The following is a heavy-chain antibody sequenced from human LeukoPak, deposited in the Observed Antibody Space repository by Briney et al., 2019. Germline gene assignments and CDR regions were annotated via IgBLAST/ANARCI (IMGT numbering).Heavy chain of an antibody. CDR2: ISWNSGSI. D-gene: IGHD3-9*01. J-gene: IGHJ4*02. CDR1: GLTFDDYA. CDR3: AKGTDILTAEYYFDY. Sequence: GRSLRLSCAASGLTFDDYAMHWVRQAPGKGLEWVSGISWNSGSIGYADSVKGRFTISRDNAKNSLYLQMNSLRAEDTALYYCAKGTDILTAEYYFDYWGQGTLVTVSS. V-gene: IGHV3-9*01.